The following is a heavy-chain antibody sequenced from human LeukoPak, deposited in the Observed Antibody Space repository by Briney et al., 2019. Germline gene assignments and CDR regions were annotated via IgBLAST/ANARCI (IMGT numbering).Heavy chain of an antibody. CDR3: ATDARSSSWYTDAFDI. Sequence: ASVKVSCKASGYTFTSYGISWVRQAPGQGLEWMGRISAYNGNTNYAQKLQGRVTMTTGKSTSTAYMELSSLRSEDTAVYYCATDARSSSWYTDAFDIWGQGTMVTVSS. V-gene: IGHV1-18*01. CDR1: GYTFTSYG. J-gene: IGHJ3*02. D-gene: IGHD6-13*01. CDR2: ISAYNGNT.